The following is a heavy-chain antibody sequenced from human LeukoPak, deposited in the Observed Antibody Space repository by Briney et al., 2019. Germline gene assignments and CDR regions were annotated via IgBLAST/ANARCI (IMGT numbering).Heavy chain of an antibody. CDR1: GRSLSSSSYY. D-gene: IGHD1-26*01. Sequence: SETLSLTCTVSGRSLSSSSYYWGCIRQPPGKGLESIGSIYYSGSTYYNPSLKSRVTISVHTSKNQFSLQLSSVTPADTAVYYCASRKTIVGSTGYWGQGALVTVSS. CDR2: IYYSGST. V-gene: IGHV4-39*01. CDR3: ASRKTIVGSTGY. J-gene: IGHJ4*02.